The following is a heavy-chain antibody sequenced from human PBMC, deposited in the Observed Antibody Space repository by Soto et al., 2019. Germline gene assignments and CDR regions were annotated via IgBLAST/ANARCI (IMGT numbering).Heavy chain of an antibody. CDR2: TWYDGSNK. V-gene: IGHV3-33*01. J-gene: IGHJ5*02. D-gene: IGHD6-13*01. CDR1: GFTFSSYG. Sequence: GGSLRLSCAASGFTFSSYGMHWVRQAPGKGLEWVAVTWYDGSNKYYADSVKGRFTISRDNSKNTLYLQMNSLRAEDTAVYYCAREGIVRSYSSSLIGLHDWFDPWGQGTLVTVSS. CDR3: AREGIVRSYSSSLIGLHDWFDP.